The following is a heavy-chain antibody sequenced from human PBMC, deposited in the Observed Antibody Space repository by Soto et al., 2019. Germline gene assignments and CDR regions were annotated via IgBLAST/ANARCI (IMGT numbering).Heavy chain of an antibody. D-gene: IGHD2-2*01. J-gene: IGHJ6*03. Sequence: GGSLRLSCAASGFTFDDYAMHWVRQAPGKGLEWVSGISWNSGSIGYADSVKGRFTISRDNAKNSLYLQMNSLRAEDTALYYCAKDIIRGRYCSSTSCYAPGMDVWGKGTTVTVSS. CDR1: GFTFDDYA. V-gene: IGHV3-9*01. CDR3: AKDIIRGRYCSSTSCYAPGMDV. CDR2: ISWNSGSI.